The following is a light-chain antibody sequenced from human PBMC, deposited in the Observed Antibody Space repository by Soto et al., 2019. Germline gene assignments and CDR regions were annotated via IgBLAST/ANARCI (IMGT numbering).Light chain of an antibody. J-gene: IGKJ2*01. V-gene: IGKV1-39*01. Sequence: DIQMTQSPSTLSASVGDSVTITCRASQKISTYLSWFKQRPGRAPDLLIFAASILHSGVPSRFSGSGSATHFTLTITGLQPEDFATYYCQQTDSSPYTFGRGTKLEI. CDR1: QKISTY. CDR2: AAS. CDR3: QQTDSSPYT.